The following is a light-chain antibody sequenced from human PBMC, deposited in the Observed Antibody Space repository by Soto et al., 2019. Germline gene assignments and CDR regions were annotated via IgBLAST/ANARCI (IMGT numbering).Light chain of an antibody. J-gene: IGKJ1*01. CDR2: DAS. Sequence: DIQMTQSPSSLSASVGDRVTITCQASQDISNSLNWYQQKPGKAPRLLIYDASILGTGVPSTFSGSGSGTDFTLTITSLQPDDIATYYCQQYDSLSWTFGQRTKVEIK. CDR3: QQYDSLSWT. V-gene: IGKV1-33*01. CDR1: QDISNS.